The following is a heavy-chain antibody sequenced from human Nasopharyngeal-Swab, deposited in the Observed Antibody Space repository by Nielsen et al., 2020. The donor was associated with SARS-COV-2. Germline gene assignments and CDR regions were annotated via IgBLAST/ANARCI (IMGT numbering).Heavy chain of an antibody. V-gene: IGHV3-23*03. CDR1: GFIFRNYA. J-gene: IGHJ2*01. CDR2: VNSDGSTA. Sequence: GESLKISCAASGFIFRNYAMGWVGQAPGRGLAWVSIVNSDGSTAYYADSVKGRFTISRDNSKNTLYLQMNRLRFEDAAVYYCVKDPVGGSSGWYFDLWGRGTLVTLSS. CDR3: VKDPVGGSSGWYFDL. D-gene: IGHD3-22*01.